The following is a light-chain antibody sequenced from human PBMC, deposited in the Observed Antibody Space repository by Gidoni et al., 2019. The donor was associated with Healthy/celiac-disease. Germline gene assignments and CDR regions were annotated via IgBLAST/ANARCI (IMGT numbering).Light chain of an antibody. CDR1: SSDVGSYKL. CDR2: EVS. CDR3: CSYAGSSTYV. J-gene: IGLJ1*01. V-gene: IGLV2-23*02. Sequence: QSALTQPASVSGSPDQSITISCTGTSSDVGSYKLVSWYQQHPGKAPKLMIYEVSKRPSGVSNRFSGSKSGNTASLTISGLQAEDEADYYCCSYAGSSTYVFGSGTKVTVL.